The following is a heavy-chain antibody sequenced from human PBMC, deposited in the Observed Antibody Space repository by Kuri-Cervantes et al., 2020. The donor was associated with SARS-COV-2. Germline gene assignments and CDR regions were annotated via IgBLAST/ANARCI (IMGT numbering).Heavy chain of an antibody. Sequence: GGSLRLSCAASGFTFSSYGMHWVRQAPGKGLEWVAVKWYDGSNKYYADSVKGRFTISRDNSKNTLYLQMNSLRAEDTAVYYCARDTVRGVIRYYFDYWGQGTLVTVSS. CDR1: GFTFSSYG. D-gene: IGHD3-16*02. J-gene: IGHJ4*02. CDR2: KWYDGSNK. V-gene: IGHV3-33*08. CDR3: ARDTVRGVIRYYFDY.